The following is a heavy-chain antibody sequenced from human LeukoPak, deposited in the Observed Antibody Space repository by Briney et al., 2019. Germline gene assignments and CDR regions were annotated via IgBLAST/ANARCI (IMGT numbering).Heavy chain of an antibody. CDR3: ATGGSYYGSGSSFEY. V-gene: IGHV1-24*01. D-gene: IGHD3-10*01. CDR2: FDPEDGET. J-gene: IGHJ4*02. CDR1: GYTLTELS. Sequence: VASVKVSCKVSGYTLTELSMHWVRQVPGKGLEWMGGFDPEDGETIYAQKFQGRVTMTEDTSTDTAYMELSSLRSEDTAVYYCATGGSYYGSGSSFEYWGQGTLVTVSS.